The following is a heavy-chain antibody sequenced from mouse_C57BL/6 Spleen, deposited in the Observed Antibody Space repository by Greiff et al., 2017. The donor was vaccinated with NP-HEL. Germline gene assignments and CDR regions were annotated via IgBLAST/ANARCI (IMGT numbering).Heavy chain of an antibody. D-gene: IGHD2-10*01. Sequence: VQLQQSGPELVKPGASVKISCKASGYAFSSSWMNWVKQRPGKGLEWIGRIYPGDGDTNYNGKFKGKATLTADKSSSTAYMQLSSLTSVDSAVYFCAREGSYYGNYPYALDYWGQGASVTVSS. CDR3: AREGSYYGNYPYALDY. J-gene: IGHJ4*01. CDR2: IYPGDGDT. CDR1: GYAFSSSW. V-gene: IGHV1-82*01.